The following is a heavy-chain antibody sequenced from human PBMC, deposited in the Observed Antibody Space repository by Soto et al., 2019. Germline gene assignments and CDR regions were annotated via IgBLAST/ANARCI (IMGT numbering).Heavy chain of an antibody. Sequence: QVHLLESGPGLVKPSQTLSLTCSVSGDSISTVDSFWAWIRQPPGQALEYIGYIYKSTTTYYNPSFESRVAISLDTSKSQFSRTVTSVTAADTAVYFCARGRYCLTGRCFPNWFDSWVQGTLVTVSS. V-gene: IGHV4-30-4*01. J-gene: IGHJ5*01. CDR1: GDSISTVDSF. D-gene: IGHD2-15*01. CDR2: IYKSTTT. CDR3: ARGRYCLTGRCFPNWFDS.